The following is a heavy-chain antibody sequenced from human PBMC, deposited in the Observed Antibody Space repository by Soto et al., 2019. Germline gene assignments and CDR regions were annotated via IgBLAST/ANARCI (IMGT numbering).Heavy chain of an antibody. J-gene: IGHJ4*02. V-gene: IGHV3-48*01. D-gene: IGHD3-3*01. CDR2: ISSSSSTI. CDR1: GFTFSSYS. CDR3: ARAGDFWSGYYTKEFDY. Sequence: GGSLRLSCAASGFTFSSYSMNWVRQAPGKGLEWVSYISSSSSTIYYADSVKGRFTISRDNAKNSLYLQMNSLRAEDTAVYYCARAGDFWSGYYTKEFDYWGQGTLVTVSS.